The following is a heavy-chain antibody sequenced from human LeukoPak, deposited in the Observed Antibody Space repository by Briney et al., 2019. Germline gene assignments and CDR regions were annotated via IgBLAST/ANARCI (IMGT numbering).Heavy chain of an antibody. CDR3: AKDQARTDAFDI. CDR1: GFTFSSYG. D-gene: IGHD2-2*01. CDR2: ISYDGSNK. Sequence: GGSLRLSCAASGFTFSSYGMHWVRQAPGKGLEWVAVISYDGSNKYYADSVKGRFTISRDNSENTLYLQMNSLRAEDTAVYYCAKDQARTDAFDIWGQGTMVTVSS. J-gene: IGHJ3*02. V-gene: IGHV3-30*18.